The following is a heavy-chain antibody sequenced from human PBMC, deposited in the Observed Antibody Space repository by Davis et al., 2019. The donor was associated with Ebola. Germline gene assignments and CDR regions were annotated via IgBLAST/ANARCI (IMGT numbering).Heavy chain of an antibody. V-gene: IGHV3-30*02. D-gene: IGHD2-15*01. J-gene: IGHJ5*02. CDR1: GFTFKNYF. CDR3: AREGWDIVVVVAAERDNWFDP. CDR2: IRYDGRSK. Sequence: GESLKISCSASGFTFKNYFMHWVRQAPGKGLEWVAFIRYDGRSKYYADSVKGRFTISRDSSKNTLYLQMNSLRAEDTAVYYCAREGWDIVVVVAAERDNWFDPWGQGTLVTVSS.